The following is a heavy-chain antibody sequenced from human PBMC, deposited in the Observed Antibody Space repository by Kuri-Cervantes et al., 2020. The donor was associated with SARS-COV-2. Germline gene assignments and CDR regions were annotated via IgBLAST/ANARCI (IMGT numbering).Heavy chain of an antibody. J-gene: IGHJ6*02. CDR3: ARQGGNYGMDV. Sequence: SETLSPTCSVSGGSISSRSYYWGWILQPPGKGLEWIGSIYYSGSTNYNPTLKSRVTITGATSTNQFFLNLTSVTAADTAVYYCARQGGNYGMDVWGQGTTVTVSS. CDR1: GGSISSRSYY. V-gene: IGHV4-39*01. CDR2: IYYSGST. D-gene: IGHD4-23*01.